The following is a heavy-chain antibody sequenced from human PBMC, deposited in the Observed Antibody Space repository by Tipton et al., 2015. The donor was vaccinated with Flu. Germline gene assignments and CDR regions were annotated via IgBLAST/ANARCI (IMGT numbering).Heavy chain of an antibody. CDR2: IWYDGNNK. V-gene: IGHV3-33*01. J-gene: IGHJ4*02. Sequence: SLRLSCAASGFTFSNYGMHWVRQAPGKGLEWVAVIWYDGNNKYYADSVKGRFTIPRDNSKNTLYLQMTSLRADDTAVYYCARAPPEETSMGYCNYWGQGTLVTVSS. CDR3: ARAPPEETSMGYCNY. D-gene: IGHD5-18*01. CDR1: GFTFSNYG.